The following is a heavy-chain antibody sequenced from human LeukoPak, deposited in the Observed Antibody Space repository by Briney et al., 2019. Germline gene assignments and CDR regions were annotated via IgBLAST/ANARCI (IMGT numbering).Heavy chain of an antibody. V-gene: IGHV3-30*03. Sequence: PGGSLRLSCAASGFTFSTYGMHWVRQAPGKGLEWVAVISYDGSNKYYADSVKGRFTTSRDNSKNTLYLQMNSLRAEDTAVYYCATIDYWGQGTLVTVSS. CDR2: ISYDGSNK. J-gene: IGHJ4*02. CDR1: GFTFSTYG. CDR3: ATIDY.